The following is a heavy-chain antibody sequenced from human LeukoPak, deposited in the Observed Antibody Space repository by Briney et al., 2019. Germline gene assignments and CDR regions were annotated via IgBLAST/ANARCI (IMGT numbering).Heavy chain of an antibody. CDR2: IYSGGST. CDR1: GFTVSSNY. D-gene: IGHD4-17*01. Sequence: GGSLRLSCAASGFTVSSNYMSWVRQAPGKGLEWVSVIYSGGSTYYADSVKGRFTISGDNSKSTLYLQMNSLRAEDTAVYYCASQTADAVTADYWGQGTLVTVSS. CDR3: ASQTADAVTADY. J-gene: IGHJ4*02. V-gene: IGHV3-66*01.